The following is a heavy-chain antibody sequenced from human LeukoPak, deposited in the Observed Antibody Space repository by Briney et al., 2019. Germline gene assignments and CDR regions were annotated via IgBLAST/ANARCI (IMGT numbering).Heavy chain of an antibody. CDR3: ARQQWLEPFDY. D-gene: IGHD6-19*01. CDR2: IYYSGST. J-gene: IGHJ4*02. V-gene: IGHV4-39*01. Sequence: SETLSLTCTVSGGSVSSSSYYWGWIRQPPGKGLEWIGSIYYSGSTYYNPSLKSRVTISVDTSKNQFSLKLSSVTAADTAVYYCARQQWLEPFDYWGQGTLVTVSS. CDR1: GGSVSSSSYY.